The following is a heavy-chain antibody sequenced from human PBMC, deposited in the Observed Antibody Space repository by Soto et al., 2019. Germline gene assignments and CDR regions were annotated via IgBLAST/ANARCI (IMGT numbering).Heavy chain of an antibody. Sequence: VGSLRLSCAASVFTFSSYVMSWVRQTPGKRLEWVSGINGSGDTTYYADSVKGRFTITRDNSKNTLYLQMNSLRADDTAVYYCAKDYGSGWSVEYLGQGARFLVSS. D-gene: IGHD6-19*01. CDR2: INGSGDTT. J-gene: IGHJ4*02. CDR3: AKDYGSGWSVEY. V-gene: IGHV3-23*01. CDR1: VFTFSSYV.